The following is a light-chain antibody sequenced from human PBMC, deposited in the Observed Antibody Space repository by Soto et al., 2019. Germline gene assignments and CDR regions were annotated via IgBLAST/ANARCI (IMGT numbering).Light chain of an antibody. CDR2: WAS. CDR1: QSVFYSSNNKNY. V-gene: IGKV4-1*01. CDR3: QQYYGFPLT. J-gene: IGKJ4*01. Sequence: DIVMTQSPDSLAVSLGERATINCKSSQSVFYSSNNKNYLAWYQHKPGQPPRLLIYWASTRKSGVPDRFSGSGSGTDFTLTISSLQAEDVAVYYCQQYYGFPLTFGGGTRVEIK.